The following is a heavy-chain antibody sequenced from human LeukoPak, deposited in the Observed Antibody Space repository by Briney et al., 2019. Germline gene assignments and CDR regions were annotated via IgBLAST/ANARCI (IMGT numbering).Heavy chain of an antibody. J-gene: IGHJ6*03. CDR1: GGAFSNYY. Sequence: SETLSLTCAVYGGAFSNYYWSWIRQPPGKGLEWIGEINDSGTINYNPSLMSRVTISVDKSKNQFSLKLSSVTAADTAVYYCARRWNYGRNYYIDVWGKGATVSVSS. CDR3: ARRWNYGRNYYIDV. CDR2: INDSGTI. V-gene: IGHV4-34*01. D-gene: IGHD1-7*01.